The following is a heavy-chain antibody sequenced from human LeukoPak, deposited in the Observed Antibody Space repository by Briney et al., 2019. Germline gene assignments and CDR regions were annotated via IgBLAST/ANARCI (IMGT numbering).Heavy chain of an antibody. Sequence: GGSLRLSCAASGFTFSSYGMHWVRQAPGKGLEWVAVIWYDGSNIYYADSVKGRFTISRDNSKNTLFLHMNSLRAEDTAVYYCARGGYSYGSDYWGQGTLVTVSS. V-gene: IGHV3-33*01. CDR2: IWYDGSNI. D-gene: IGHD5-18*01. CDR1: GFTFSSYG. J-gene: IGHJ4*02. CDR3: ARGGYSYGSDY.